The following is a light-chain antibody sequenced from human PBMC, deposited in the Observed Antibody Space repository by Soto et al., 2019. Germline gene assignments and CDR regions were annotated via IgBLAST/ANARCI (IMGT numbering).Light chain of an antibody. CDR1: QSVNSFY. J-gene: IGKJ1*01. CDR2: GAS. CDR3: QQYGSSPWT. V-gene: IGKV3-20*01. Sequence: EIVLTQSPGTLSLSPGERATLSCRASQSVNSFYLAWFQQKPGQAPRLLIYGASSRATGIPDRFSGSGSGTDFTLTISRLEPEDFAVYYCQQYGSSPWTFGQGTKVDIK.